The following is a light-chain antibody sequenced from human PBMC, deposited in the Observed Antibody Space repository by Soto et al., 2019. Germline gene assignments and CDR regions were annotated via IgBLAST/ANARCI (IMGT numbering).Light chain of an antibody. CDR1: SSNIGSKT. CDR2: SNN. V-gene: IGLV1-44*01. CDR3: AAWDDSLNGVV. Sequence: QSVLTQPPSASGTPGQRVTISCSGSSSNIGSKTVNWYQQLPGTAPKLLIYSNNQRPSGVPDRFSGSKSGTSASLAISGPQFEDEADYYCAAWDDSLNGVVFGGGTKLTVL. J-gene: IGLJ2*01.